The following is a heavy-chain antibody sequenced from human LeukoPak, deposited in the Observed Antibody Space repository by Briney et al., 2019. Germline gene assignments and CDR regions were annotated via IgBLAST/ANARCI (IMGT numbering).Heavy chain of an antibody. CDR3: ARTASTVTTAIDY. Sequence: PSETLSLTCTVSGGSISGYYWSGIRQPPGKGLEWIGYIDYSGSTNYNPSLKSRVTISVDTSKNQFSLRLRYVTAADTAVYYCARTASTVTTAIDYWGQGTLVTVSS. CDR1: GGSISGYY. D-gene: IGHD4-17*01. CDR2: IDYSGST. V-gene: IGHV4-59*01. J-gene: IGHJ4*02.